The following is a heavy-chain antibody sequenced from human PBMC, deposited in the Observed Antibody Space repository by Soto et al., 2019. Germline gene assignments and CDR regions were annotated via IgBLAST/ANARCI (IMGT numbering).Heavy chain of an antibody. Sequence: SETLSLTCTVSGGSISSYYWSWIRQPPGKGLEWIGYIYYSGSTNYNPSLKSRVTISVDTSKNQLSLKLSSVTAADTAVHYCARVSYSSGFDYWGQGTLVTVSS. CDR3: ARVSYSSGFDY. D-gene: IGHD6-19*01. J-gene: IGHJ4*02. CDR2: IYYSGST. V-gene: IGHV4-59*01. CDR1: GGSISSYY.